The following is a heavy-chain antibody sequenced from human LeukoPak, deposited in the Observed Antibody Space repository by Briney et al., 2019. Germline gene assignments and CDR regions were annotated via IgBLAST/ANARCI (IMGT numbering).Heavy chain of an antibody. CDR2: IYYSGST. CDR3: ARGRGYSYFDY. V-gene: IGHV4-39*01. D-gene: IGHD5-18*01. Sequence: SETLSLTCTVSGGSISSSSYYWGWIRQPPGKGVEWIGSIYYSGSTYYNPSLKSRVTMSVDTSKNQFSLKLSSVTAADTAVYYCARGRGYSYFDYWGQGTLVTVSS. CDR1: GGSISSSSYY. J-gene: IGHJ4*02.